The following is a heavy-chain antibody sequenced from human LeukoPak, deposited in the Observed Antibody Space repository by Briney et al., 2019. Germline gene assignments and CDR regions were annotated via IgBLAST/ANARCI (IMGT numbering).Heavy chain of an antibody. CDR2: ISYDRSKK. D-gene: IGHD3-22*01. Sequence: GGSLRLSCAASGFTFRNYGMHWVRQAPGKGLEWVAVISYDRSKKYYADSVKGRFTISRDNSENMLYLQMNSVRAEDTAVFYCAKDQRHYYDSSGFLTPDYWGQGTLVTVSS. J-gene: IGHJ4*02. CDR1: GFTFRNYG. CDR3: AKDQRHYYDSSGFLTPDY. V-gene: IGHV3-30*18.